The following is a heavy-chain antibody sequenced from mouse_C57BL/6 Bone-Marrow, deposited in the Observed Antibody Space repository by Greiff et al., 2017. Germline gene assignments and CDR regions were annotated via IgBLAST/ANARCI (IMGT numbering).Heavy chain of an antibody. Sequence: QVQLKQSGAELARPGASVKLSCKASGYTFTSYGISWVKQRTGQGLEWIGEIYPRSGNTYYNEKFKGKATLTADKSSSTAYMELRSLTSEDSAVYFCARIGLYYYGSKAYWGQGTLVTVSA. CDR1: GYTFTSYG. J-gene: IGHJ3*01. V-gene: IGHV1-81*01. CDR2: IYPRSGNT. D-gene: IGHD1-1*01. CDR3: ARIGLYYYGSKAY.